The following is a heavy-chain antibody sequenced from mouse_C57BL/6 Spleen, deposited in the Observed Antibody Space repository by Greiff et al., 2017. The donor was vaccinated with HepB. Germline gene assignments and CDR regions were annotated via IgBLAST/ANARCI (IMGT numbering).Heavy chain of an antibody. V-gene: IGHV5-9*01. J-gene: IGHJ4*01. CDR2: ISGGGNT. CDR3: ARHLMDY. CDR1: GFTFSSYT. Sequence: EVQGVESGGGLVKPGGSLKLSCAASGFTFSSYTMSWVRQTPEKRLEWVATISGGGNTYYPDSVKGRFTITRDNAKNTRYLQMSSLRSEDTALYYCARHLMDYWGPGTSVTVSS.